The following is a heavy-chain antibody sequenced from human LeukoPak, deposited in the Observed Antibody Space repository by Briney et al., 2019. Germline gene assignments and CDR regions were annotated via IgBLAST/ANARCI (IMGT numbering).Heavy chain of an antibody. J-gene: IGHJ5*02. Sequence: GESLKISCEGSGGSFTKFWIGWVRQMPGKGLELMGIIYPADSDTRYSPSFQGQVTISADKSISTAYLQWSSLKASDTAMYYCARHSEMATPVNWFDPWGQGTLVTVSS. CDR1: GGSFTKFW. CDR2: IYPADSDT. D-gene: IGHD5-24*01. V-gene: IGHV5-51*01. CDR3: ARHSEMATPVNWFDP.